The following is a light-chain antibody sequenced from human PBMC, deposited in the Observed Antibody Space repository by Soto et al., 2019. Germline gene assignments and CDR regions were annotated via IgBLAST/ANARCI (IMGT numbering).Light chain of an antibody. CDR1: QSVSSSQ. Sequence: EIVLTQSPGTLSLSPGEGATLSCRAGQSVSSSQLARFQQKPGQAPRLLVYGASSRATGIPDRFSGSVSGTDFTLAISRLEPEDFAVYYCQHYGGAPLTFGQGTRLEIK. J-gene: IGKJ5*01. V-gene: IGKV3-20*01. CDR2: GAS. CDR3: QHYGGAPLT.